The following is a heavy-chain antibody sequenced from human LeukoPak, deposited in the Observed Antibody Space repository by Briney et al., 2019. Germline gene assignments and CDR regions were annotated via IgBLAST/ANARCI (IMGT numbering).Heavy chain of an antibody. CDR1: GFTFSRHA. CDR2: ISGSGGFT. V-gene: IGHV3-23*01. J-gene: IGHJ4*02. Sequence: GGSLRLSCAASGFTFSRHAMSWVRQAPGKGLEWVSGISGSGGFTYYADSVKGRFTISRDNSKNTLYLQMNSLRAEDTAVCYCATAYYYDSRGYDPLDYWGQGTLVTVSS. CDR3: ATAYYYDSRGYDPLDY. D-gene: IGHD3-22*01.